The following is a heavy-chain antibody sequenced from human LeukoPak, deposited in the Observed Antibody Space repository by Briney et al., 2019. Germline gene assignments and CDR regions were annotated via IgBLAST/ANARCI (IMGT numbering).Heavy chain of an antibody. CDR3: ARHRAYSSSSPFDY. D-gene: IGHD6-6*01. J-gene: IGHJ4*02. Sequence: PSESLSLTCSVTGGSISRLYWSWMRQPPGKGREGIGYIYYTGSTNYTPSLKSRVTMFVAMSKNQFSLRLSSVTAADTAVYYCARHRAYSSSSPFDYWGQGTLVTVSS. CDR2: IYYTGST. CDR1: GGSISRLY. V-gene: IGHV4-59*08.